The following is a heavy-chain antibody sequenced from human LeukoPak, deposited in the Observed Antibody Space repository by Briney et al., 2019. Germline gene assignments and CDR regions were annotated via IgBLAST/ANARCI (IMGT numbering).Heavy chain of an antibody. V-gene: IGHV4-59*08. Sequence: PSETLSLTCTVSGGSISSYYWSWIRQPPGKGLEWIGYIYYGGSTNYNPSLKSRVTISVDTSKNQFSLKLSSVTAADTAVYYCARLLAAGDPTFDYWGQGTLVTVSS. CDR1: GGSISSYY. J-gene: IGHJ4*02. CDR2: IYYGGST. CDR3: ARLLAAGDPTFDY. D-gene: IGHD6-13*01.